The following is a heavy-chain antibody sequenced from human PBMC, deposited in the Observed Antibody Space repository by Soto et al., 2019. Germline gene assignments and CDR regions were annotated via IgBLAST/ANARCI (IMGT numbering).Heavy chain of an antibody. Sequence: SGPTLVNPTQTLTLTCTFSGFSLSTSGVAVGWIRQPPGKALEWLALIYWDDDKRYSPSLKSRLTITKDTSKNQVVLTMTNVDPVDTATYYCAHIYVDTTVVSYFDYWGQGTLVTVSS. CDR2: IYWDDDK. V-gene: IGHV2-5*02. CDR3: AHIYVDTTVVSYFDY. J-gene: IGHJ4*02. D-gene: IGHD5-18*01. CDR1: GFSLSTSGVA.